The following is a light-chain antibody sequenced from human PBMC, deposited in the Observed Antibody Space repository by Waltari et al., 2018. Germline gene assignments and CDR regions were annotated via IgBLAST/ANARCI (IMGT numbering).Light chain of an antibody. J-gene: IGLJ3*02. CDR2: EVS. CDR3: SSYTSSSTWV. V-gene: IGLV2-14*01. Sequence: QSALTQPASVAVSPSQSNTISCTRIISDVGGYNYVSWYQQHPGKAPKLMIYEVSNRPPGVPNRFSGSKSGTTASLTISGLQAEDEADYYCSSYTSSSTWVFGGGTKLTVL. CDR1: ISDVGGYNY.